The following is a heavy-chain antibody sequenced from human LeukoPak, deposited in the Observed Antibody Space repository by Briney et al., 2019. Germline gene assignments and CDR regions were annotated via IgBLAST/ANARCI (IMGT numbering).Heavy chain of an antibody. CDR2: ISSSSSTI. D-gene: IGHD2-15*01. Sequence: GGSLRLSCEASGFTFSSYSMNWVRQAPGKGLEWVSYISSSSSTIYYADFVKGRFTISRDNAKNTLYLQMNSLRAEDTAIYYCAKNGDRGAYCTGGTCYPYFYYYMDVWGKGTTVTI. V-gene: IGHV3-48*01. CDR3: AKNGDRGAYCTGGTCYPYFYYYMDV. J-gene: IGHJ6*03. CDR1: GFTFSSYS.